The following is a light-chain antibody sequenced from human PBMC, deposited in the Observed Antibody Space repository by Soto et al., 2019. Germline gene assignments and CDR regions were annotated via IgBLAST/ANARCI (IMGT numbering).Light chain of an antibody. V-gene: IGKV3-20*01. J-gene: IGKJ2*02. Sequence: EIVMTQSPGTLSFSPGERATLSCRASQSVRSSYLAWYQQKPGQAPRLLIYGVSNRAAGIPDRFSGSGSGTDFTLTISRLEPEDFAVYYCQQYGSSCTFGQGTKLEIK. CDR2: GVS. CDR1: QSVRSSY. CDR3: QQYGSSCT.